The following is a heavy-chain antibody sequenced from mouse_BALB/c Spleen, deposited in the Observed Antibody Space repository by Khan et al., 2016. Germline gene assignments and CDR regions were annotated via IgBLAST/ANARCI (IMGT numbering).Heavy chain of an antibody. CDR1: GYSITSDYA. CDR3: TRSPTATRYFDV. Sequence: EVQLQESGPGLVKPSQSLSLTCTVTGYSITSDYAWNWIRQFPGNKLEWMGYIRYSGRTTYNPSLKSRIPITRDTSKNQFFLQLYSVTTEDTATYYCTRSPTATRYFDVWGAGTTVTVSS. D-gene: IGHD1-2*01. CDR2: IRYSGRT. V-gene: IGHV3-2*02. J-gene: IGHJ1*01.